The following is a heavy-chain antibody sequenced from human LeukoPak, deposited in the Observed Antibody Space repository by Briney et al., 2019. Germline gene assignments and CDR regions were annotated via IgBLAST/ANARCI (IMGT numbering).Heavy chain of an antibody. CDR3: AGDHSSSFDS. J-gene: IGHJ4*02. D-gene: IGHD6-13*01. CDR1: GFTFSSYE. Sequence: PGGSLRLSCAASGFTFSSYEMNWVRQAPGKGLEWVSYISSSDGTIYYADSVKGRFTISRDNAKNSLYLQMNSLRAEDTAVYYCAGDHSSSFDSWGQGTLVTVSS. V-gene: IGHV3-48*03. CDR2: ISSSDGTI.